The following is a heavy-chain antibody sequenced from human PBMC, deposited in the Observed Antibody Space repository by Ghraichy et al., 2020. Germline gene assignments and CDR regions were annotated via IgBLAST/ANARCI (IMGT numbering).Heavy chain of an antibody. D-gene: IGHD3-3*01. CDR1: GYTFTSYG. CDR3: ARDTLQATYYDFWSGRPSPDPYFDY. Sequence: ASVKVSCKASGYTFTSYGISWVRQAPGQGLEWMGWISAYNGNTNYAQKLQGRVTMTTDTSTSTAYMELRSLRSDDTAVYYCARDTLQATYYDFWSGRPSPDPYFDYWGQGTLVTVSS. V-gene: IGHV1-18*01. CDR2: ISAYNGNT. J-gene: IGHJ4*02.